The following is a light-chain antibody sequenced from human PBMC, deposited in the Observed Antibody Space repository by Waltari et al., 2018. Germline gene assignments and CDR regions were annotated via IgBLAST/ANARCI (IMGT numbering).Light chain of an antibody. CDR3: HQYNNWPPSYT. V-gene: IGKV3-15*01. CDR1: QSVNSN. CDR2: WAS. J-gene: IGKJ2*01. Sequence: EIVMTQSPDTLSVSPGERATLSCRASQSVNSNLAWYQQKPGQAPRLLFYWASLRATGVPARFSGSGSGTEFTLTISSLQSEDFAVYYCHQYNNWPPSYTFGQGTKLEIK.